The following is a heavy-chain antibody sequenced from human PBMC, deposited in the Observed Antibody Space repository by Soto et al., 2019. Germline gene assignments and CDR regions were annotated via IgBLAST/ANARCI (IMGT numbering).Heavy chain of an antibody. J-gene: IGHJ6*02. CDR1: GGSISSYY. Sequence: PSETLSLTCTVSGGSISSYYWSGIRQPPGKGLEWIGYIYYSGSTNYNPSLKSRVTISVDTSKNQFSLKLSSVTAADTAVYYCARNNYYYYGMDVWGQGTTVTVSS. CDR3: ARNNYYYYGMDV. V-gene: IGHV4-59*01. CDR2: IYYSGST.